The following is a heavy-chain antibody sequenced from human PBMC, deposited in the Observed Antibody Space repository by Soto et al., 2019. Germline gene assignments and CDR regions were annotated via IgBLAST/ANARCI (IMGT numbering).Heavy chain of an antibody. CDR1: GFTFSSYG. V-gene: IGHV3-30*18. CDR3: AKDRNYYDSSGYYYGDPYYYYYYGMDV. Sequence: PGGSLRLSCAASGFTFSSYGMHWVRQAPGKGLEWVAVISYDGSNKYYADSVKGRFTISRDNSKNTLYLQMNSLRAEDTAVYYCAKDRNYYDSSGYYYGDPYYYYYYGMDVWGQGTTVTVSS. J-gene: IGHJ6*02. D-gene: IGHD3-22*01. CDR2: ISYDGSNK.